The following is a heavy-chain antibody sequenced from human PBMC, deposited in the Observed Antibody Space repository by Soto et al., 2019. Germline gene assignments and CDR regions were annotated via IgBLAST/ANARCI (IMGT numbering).Heavy chain of an antibody. J-gene: IGHJ2*01. Sequence: QLQLQESGPGLVKPSETLSLTCTVSGGSISSSSYYWGWIRQPPGKGLEWIGSIYYSGSTYYNPSLKSRVTISVDTSKNQFSLKLSSVTAADTAVYYCAESNGFRIWYFDLWGRGTLVTVSS. CDR3: AESNGFRIWYFDL. V-gene: IGHV4-39*01. CDR1: GGSISSSSYY. D-gene: IGHD3-10*01. CDR2: IYYSGST.